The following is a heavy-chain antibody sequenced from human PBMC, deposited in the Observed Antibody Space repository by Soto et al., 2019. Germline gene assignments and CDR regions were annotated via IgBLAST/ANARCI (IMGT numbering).Heavy chain of an antibody. V-gene: IGHV4-34*01. J-gene: IGHJ4*02. D-gene: IGHD3-10*01. CDR2: INHSGST. CDR1: GGSFSGYY. CDR3: ARSNRITMVRGVQTSYYFDY. Sequence: SETLSLTCAVYGGSFSGYYWSWIRQPPGKGLEWIGEINHSGSTNYNPSLKSRVTISVDTSKNQFSLKLSSVTAADTAVYYCARSNRITMVRGVQTSYYFDYWGQGTLVTVSS.